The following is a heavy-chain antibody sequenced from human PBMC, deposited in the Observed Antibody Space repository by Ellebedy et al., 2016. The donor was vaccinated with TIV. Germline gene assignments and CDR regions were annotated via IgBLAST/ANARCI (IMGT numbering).Heavy chain of an antibody. V-gene: IGHV3-30*14. CDR2: ISYDGSKK. CDR3: ARAASIAVASTRWLDP. D-gene: IGHD6-19*01. Sequence: GGSLRLSXAASGFTFSDYAMSWVRQAPGKGLDWVGLISYDGSKKYYAASVKGRFTISRDNSQSTLFLQMKNVRPEDTALYYCARAASIAVASTRWLDPWGQGTLVTVSS. CDR1: GFTFSDYA. J-gene: IGHJ5*02.